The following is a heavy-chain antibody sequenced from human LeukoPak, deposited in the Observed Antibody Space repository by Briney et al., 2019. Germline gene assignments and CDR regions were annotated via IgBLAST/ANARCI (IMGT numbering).Heavy chain of an antibody. CDR3: AKDKYYDSSGYSDY. D-gene: IGHD3-22*01. V-gene: IGHV3-9*01. CDR1: GFTFDDYA. J-gene: IGHJ4*02. CDR2: ISWNSGSI. Sequence: PGGSLRLSCAASGFTFDDYAMHWVRQAPGKGLEWVPGISWNSGSIGYADSVKGRFTISRDNAKNSLYLQMNSLRAEDTALYYCAKDKYYDSSGYSDYWGQGTLVTVSS.